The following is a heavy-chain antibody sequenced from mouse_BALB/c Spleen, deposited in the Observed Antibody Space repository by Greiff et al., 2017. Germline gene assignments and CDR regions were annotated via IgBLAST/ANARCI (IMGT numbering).Heavy chain of an antibody. Sequence: VQLQQSGAELVKPGASVKLSCKASGYTFTSYYMYWVKQRPGQGLEWIGEINPSNGGTNFNEKFKSKATLTVDKSSSTAYMQLSSLTSEDSAVYYCTRGGSSSYAMDYWGQGTSVTVSS. CDR3: TRGGSSSYAMDY. V-gene: IGHV1S81*02. CDR1: GYTFTSYY. CDR2: INPSNGGT. J-gene: IGHJ4*01. D-gene: IGHD1-1*01.